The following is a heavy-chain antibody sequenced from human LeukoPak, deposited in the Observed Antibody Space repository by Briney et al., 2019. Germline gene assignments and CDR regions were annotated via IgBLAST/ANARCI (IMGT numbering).Heavy chain of an antibody. CDR2: IWYDGSNK. V-gene: IGHV3-33*01. J-gene: IGHJ4*02. Sequence: GGSLRLSCAASGFTFSSYGMHWVRQAPGKGLEWVAVIWYDGSNKYYADSVKGRFTISRDNSKNTLYLQMNSLRAEDTAVYYCARDLGPYDSSGYGLDYWGQGTLVTVSS. CDR3: ARDLGPYDSSGYGLDY. CDR1: GFTFSSYG. D-gene: IGHD3-22*01.